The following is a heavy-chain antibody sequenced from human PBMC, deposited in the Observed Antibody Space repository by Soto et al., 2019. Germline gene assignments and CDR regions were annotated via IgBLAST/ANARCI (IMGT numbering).Heavy chain of an antibody. J-gene: IGHJ4*02. V-gene: IGHV4-59*01. CDR1: GGSISSYY. CDR3: ARSHSYYYDSSGYYEQAHFDY. CDR2: IYYSGST. Sequence: SETLSLTCTVSGGSISSYYWSWIRQPPGKGLEWIGYIYYSGSTNYNPSLKSRVTISVDTSKNQFSLKLSSVTAADTAVYYCARSHSYYYDSSGYYEQAHFDYWGQGTLVTVSS. D-gene: IGHD3-22*01.